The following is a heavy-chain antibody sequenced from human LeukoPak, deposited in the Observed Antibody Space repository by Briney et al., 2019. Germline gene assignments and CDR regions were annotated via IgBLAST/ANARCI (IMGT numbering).Heavy chain of an antibody. CDR2: INSDGSST. CDR3: ARDAHPYCSGGSCYSSVGWFDP. CDR1: GFTFSSYW. V-gene: IGHV3-74*01. J-gene: IGHJ5*02. Sequence: GGSLRLSCAASGFTFSSYWMHWVRQAPGKGLVWVSRINSDGSSTSYADSVKGRFTISRDNAKNTLYLLMNSLRAEDTAVYYCARDAHPYCSGGSCYSSVGWFDPWGQGTLVTVSS. D-gene: IGHD2-15*01.